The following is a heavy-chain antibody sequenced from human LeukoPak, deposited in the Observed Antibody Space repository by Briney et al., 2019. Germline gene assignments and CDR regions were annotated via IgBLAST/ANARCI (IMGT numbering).Heavy chain of an antibody. V-gene: IGHV3-66*01. D-gene: IGHD1-26*01. Sequence: GGFLRLSCAATGFTVSSNYMSWVRQAPGKGLEWVSVIYSGGSTYYADSVKGRFSIARDNSKNTLYLQMNNLRAEDTAVYYCARGRPVGASTVEDYWGQGTLVTVSS. CDR2: IYSGGST. CDR3: ARGRPVGASTVEDY. CDR1: GFTVSSNY. J-gene: IGHJ4*02.